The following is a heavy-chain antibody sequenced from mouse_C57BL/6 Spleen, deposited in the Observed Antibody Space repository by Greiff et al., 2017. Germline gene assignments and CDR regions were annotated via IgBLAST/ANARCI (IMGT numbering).Heavy chain of an antibody. D-gene: IGHD4-1*01. CDR2: ISDGGSYT. V-gene: IGHV5-4*01. J-gene: IGHJ4*01. CDR1: GFTFSSYA. CDR3: ARGNWDAMDY. Sequence: VQLVESGGGLVKPGGSLKLSCAASGFTFSSYAMSWVRQTPEKRLEWVATISDGGSYTYYPDNVKGRFTISRDNAKNNLYLQMSHLKSEDTAMYYCARGNWDAMDYWGQGTSVTVSS.